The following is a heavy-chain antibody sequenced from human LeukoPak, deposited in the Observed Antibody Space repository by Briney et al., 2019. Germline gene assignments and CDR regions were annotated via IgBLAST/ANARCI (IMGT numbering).Heavy chain of an antibody. J-gene: IGHJ4*02. V-gene: IGHV3-23*01. CDR1: GFTLSSYA. Sequence: SGGSLRLSCAASGFTLSSYAMSWVRQAPGKGLEGVSAISGSGGSTYSADSVKGRFTISRDNSKNTLYLQMNILRAEDTAVYYCAFNYYDTSGYFDYWGQGTLVTVSS. CDR3: AFNYYDTSGYFDY. CDR2: ISGSGGST. D-gene: IGHD3-22*01.